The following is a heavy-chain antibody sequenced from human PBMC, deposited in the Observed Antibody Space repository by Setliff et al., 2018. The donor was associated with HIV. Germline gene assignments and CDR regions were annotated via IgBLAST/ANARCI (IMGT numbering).Heavy chain of an antibody. Sequence: GGSLRLSCAASGFTFSSYEMNWVRQAPGKGLEGVSYISSSGGVIYYADSVKGRFTISRDSAKNSLYLQMNSLRAEDTAVYYCARRIWSGYSFDYWGQGTLVTVSS. J-gene: IGHJ4*02. D-gene: IGHD3-3*01. CDR2: ISSSGGVI. CDR1: GFTFSSYE. V-gene: IGHV3-48*03. CDR3: ARRIWSGYSFDY.